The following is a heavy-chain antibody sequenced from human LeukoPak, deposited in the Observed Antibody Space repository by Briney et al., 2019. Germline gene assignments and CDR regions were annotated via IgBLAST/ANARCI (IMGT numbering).Heavy chain of an antibody. CDR3: AREQYYYDNSGYYDF. CDR1: GYTFTSYG. J-gene: IGHJ4*02. D-gene: IGHD3-22*01. V-gene: IGHV1-18*01. Sequence: ASVKVSCKASGYTFTSYGISWVRQAPGQGLEWMGWISVYNGNTNYAQKLQGRVTMTTDTSTSTAYMELRSLRSDDTAVYYCAREQYYYDNSGYYDFWGQGTQVTVSS. CDR2: ISVYNGNT.